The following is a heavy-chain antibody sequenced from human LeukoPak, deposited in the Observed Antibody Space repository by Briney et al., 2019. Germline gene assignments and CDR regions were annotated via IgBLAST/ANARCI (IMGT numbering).Heavy chain of an antibody. CDR3: AKDQGGYTYGSFDY. CDR2: IDASGVNT. D-gene: IGHD5-18*01. CDR1: GFSFNSHA. V-gene: IGHV3-23*01. J-gene: IGHJ4*02. Sequence: GGSLRLSCAASGFSFNSHAMNWVRQVPGKGLQWVSTIDASGVNTYYGNSVEGRFTIPRDNSKNTLYLQMNSLRAEDTAVYYCAKDQGGYTYGSFDYWGQGTLVTVSS.